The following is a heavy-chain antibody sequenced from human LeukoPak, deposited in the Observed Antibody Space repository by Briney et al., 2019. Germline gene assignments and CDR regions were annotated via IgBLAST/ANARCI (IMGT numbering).Heavy chain of an antibody. V-gene: IGHV4-39*01. Sequence: GSLRLSCTASGFTFSSYWMSWVRQPPGKGLEWIGSIYYSGSTYYNPSLKSRVTISVDTSKNQFSLKLSSVTAADTAVYYCSGTEHWGQGTLVTVSS. CDR3: SGTEH. CDR2: IYYSGST. CDR1: GFTFSSYW. J-gene: IGHJ1*01.